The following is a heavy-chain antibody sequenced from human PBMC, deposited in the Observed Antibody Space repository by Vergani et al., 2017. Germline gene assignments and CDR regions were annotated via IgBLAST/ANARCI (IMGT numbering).Heavy chain of an antibody. V-gene: IGHV3-30*18. CDR2: ISYDGSNK. Sequence: VQLVESGGGLVQPGGSLRLSCAASGFTFSSYGMHWVRQAPGKGLEWVAVISYDGSNKYYADSVKGRFTISRDNSKNTLYLQMNSLRAEDTAVYYCAKLCGGDCYSADYWGQGTLVTVSS. CDR3: AKLCGGDCYSADY. D-gene: IGHD2-21*01. J-gene: IGHJ4*02. CDR1: GFTFSSYG.